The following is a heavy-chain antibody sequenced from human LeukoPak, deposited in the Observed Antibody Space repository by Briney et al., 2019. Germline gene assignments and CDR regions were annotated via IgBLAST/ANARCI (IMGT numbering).Heavy chain of an antibody. CDR2: IYYSGST. Sequence: SETLSLTCTVSGGSISSSSYYWGWIRQPPGKGLELIGSIYYSGSTYYNPSLKSRVTISVDTSKNQFSLKLSSVTAADTAVYYCARDRQQLVQRLYYYYYMDVWGKGTTVTVSS. CDR1: GGSISSSSYY. V-gene: IGHV4-39*07. J-gene: IGHJ6*03. CDR3: ARDRQQLVQRLYYYYYMDV. D-gene: IGHD6-13*01.